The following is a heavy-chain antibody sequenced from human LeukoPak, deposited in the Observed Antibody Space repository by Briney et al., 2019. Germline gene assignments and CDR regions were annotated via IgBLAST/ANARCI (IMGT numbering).Heavy chain of an antibody. CDR2: ISASGGST. CDR1: GFTLSSYA. Sequence: GGSLRLSCAASGFTLSSYAMSWVRQAPGKGLEWVSSISASGGSTNYADSVKGRFTISRDNSKNTGYLQMNSLRAEDTAVYYCAKVMKGSERLTMVRGVIIKTAGLYYMDVWGKGTTVTVPS. CDR3: AKVMKGSERLTMVRGVIIKTAGLYYMDV. J-gene: IGHJ6*03. V-gene: IGHV3-23*01. D-gene: IGHD3-10*01.